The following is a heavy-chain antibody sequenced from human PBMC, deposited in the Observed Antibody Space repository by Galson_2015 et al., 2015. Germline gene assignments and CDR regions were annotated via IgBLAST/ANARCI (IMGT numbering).Heavy chain of an antibody. CDR2: IYPGDSDT. J-gene: IGHJ4*02. Sequence: QSGAEVKKPGESLKISCKGSGYSFTSYWIGWVRQMPGKGLEWMGIIYPGDSDTRYSPSFQGQVTISADKSISTAYLQWSSLKASDTAMYYCARTGYSSSWPYYFDYWGQGTLVTVSS. V-gene: IGHV5-51*01. D-gene: IGHD6-13*01. CDR1: GYSFTSYW. CDR3: ARTGYSSSWPYYFDY.